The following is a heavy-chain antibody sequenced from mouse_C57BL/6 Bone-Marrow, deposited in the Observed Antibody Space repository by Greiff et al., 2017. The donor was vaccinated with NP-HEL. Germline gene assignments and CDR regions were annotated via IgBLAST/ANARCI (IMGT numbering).Heavy chain of an antibody. D-gene: IGHD4-1*01. Sequence: QVQLQQSGAELARPGASVKLSCKASGYTFTSYGISWVKQRTGQGLEWIGEIYPRSGNTYYNEKFKGKATLTADKSSSTAYMELRSLTSEDSAVYFCARLWEKTFDYWGQGTTLTVSS. CDR2: IYPRSGNT. J-gene: IGHJ2*01. V-gene: IGHV1-81*01. CDR3: ARLWEKTFDY. CDR1: GYTFTSYG.